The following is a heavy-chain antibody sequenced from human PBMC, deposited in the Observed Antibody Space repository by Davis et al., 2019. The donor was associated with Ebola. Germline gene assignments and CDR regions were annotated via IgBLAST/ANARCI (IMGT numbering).Heavy chain of an antibody. J-gene: IGHJ6*04. CDR3: ARSGLSFGVVKYHYGMDA. Sequence: GESLKISCADSVITFSSYAMTWVRQAPGKGLEWVSAISGSGGNTYYADSVKGRSTISRDNSKKTMYLQMNSLRGEDTAVYYCARSGLSFGVVKYHYGMDAWGKGTTVTVSS. D-gene: IGHD3-3*01. V-gene: IGHV3-23*01. CDR2: ISGSGGNT. CDR1: VITFSSYA.